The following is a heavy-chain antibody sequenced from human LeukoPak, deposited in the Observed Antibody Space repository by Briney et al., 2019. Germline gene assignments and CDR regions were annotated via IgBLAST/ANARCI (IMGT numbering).Heavy chain of an antibody. CDR3: ARDIAVAGNYDY. V-gene: IGHV3-21*01. CDR1: GFTFSSYS. CDR2: ISSSSSYI. Sequence: GGPLRLSCAASGFTFSSYSMNWVRQAPGKGLEWVSSISSSSSYIYYADSVKGRFTISRDNSKNTLYLQMNSLRAEDTAVYYCARDIAVAGNYDYWGQGTLVTVSS. J-gene: IGHJ4*02. D-gene: IGHD6-19*01.